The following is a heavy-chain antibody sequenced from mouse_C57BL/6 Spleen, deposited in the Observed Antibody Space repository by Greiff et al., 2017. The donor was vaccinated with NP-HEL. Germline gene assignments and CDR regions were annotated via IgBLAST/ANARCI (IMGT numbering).Heavy chain of an antibody. D-gene: IGHD2-10*01. Sequence: EVQLQQSGPELVKPGASVKISCKASGYTFTDYYMNWVKQSHGKSLEWIGDINPNNGGTSYNQKFKGKATLTVDKSSSTAYMELRSLTSEDSAVYYCARGRDLLLDYWGQGTTLTVSS. CDR3: ARGRDLLLDY. J-gene: IGHJ2*01. CDR2: INPNNGGT. V-gene: IGHV1-26*01. CDR1: GYTFTDYY.